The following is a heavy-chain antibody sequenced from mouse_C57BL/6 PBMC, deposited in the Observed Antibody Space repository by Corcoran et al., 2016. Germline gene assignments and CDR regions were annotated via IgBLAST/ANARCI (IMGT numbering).Heavy chain of an antibody. CDR1: GFNIKNTY. CDR2: IDPANGNT. V-gene: IGHV14-3*01. D-gene: IGHD1-1*01. J-gene: IGHJ4*01. CDR3: ASHYYGSSSNYAMDY. Sequence: EVQLQQSVAELVRPGASVKLSCTASGFNIKNTYMHWVKQRPEQGLEWIGRIDPANGNTKYAPKFQGKATITADTSSNTAYLQLSSLTSEDTAIYYCASHYYGSSSNYAMDYWGQGTSVTVSS.